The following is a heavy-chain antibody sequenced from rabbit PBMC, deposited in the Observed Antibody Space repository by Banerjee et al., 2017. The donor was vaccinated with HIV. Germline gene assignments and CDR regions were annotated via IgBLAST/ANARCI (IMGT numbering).Heavy chain of an antibody. D-gene: IGHD1-1*01. V-gene: IGHV1S47*01. Sequence: QEQLVESGGGLVQPEGSLTLTCTASGFDFSSGRMCWVRQAPGKRPEWIAWIYNGDGSTYYASWAKGRFTISKTSSTTVTLQMTSLTAADTATYFCARDLTGVIGWNLNLWGQGTLVTVS. J-gene: IGHJ4*01. CDR1: GFDFSSGR. CDR3: ARDLTGVIGWNLNL. CDR2: IYNGDGST.